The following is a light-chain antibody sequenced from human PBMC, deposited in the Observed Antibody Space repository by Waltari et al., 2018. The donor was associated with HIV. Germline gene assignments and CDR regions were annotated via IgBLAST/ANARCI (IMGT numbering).Light chain of an antibody. V-gene: IGLV1-47*01. Sequence: SVWTQPPSASGTTGQKVTIPCSGGSANIGAYFVFCFQQSPGTAPKLLIYRDNLRPSGVPARFSGSKSGTSASLTISGLRSDDEAHYFCAVLDDTLGGGVFGGGTKLTVL. CDR2: RDN. J-gene: IGLJ2*01. CDR3: AVLDDTLGGGV. CDR1: SANIGAYF.